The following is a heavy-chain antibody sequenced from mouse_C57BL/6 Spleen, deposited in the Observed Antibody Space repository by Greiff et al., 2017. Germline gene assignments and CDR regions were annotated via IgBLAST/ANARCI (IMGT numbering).Heavy chain of an antibody. CDR3: ARHGDSSGAYLDY. D-gene: IGHD3-2*02. J-gene: IGHJ2*01. CDR1: GFTFSSYG. V-gene: IGHV5-6*01. Sequence: EVQLVESGGDLVKPGGSLKLSCAASGFTFSSYGMSWVRQTPDKRLEWVATISSGGSYTYYPDSVKGRFTISRDNAKNTLYLQMSSLKSEDTAMYYCARHGDSSGAYLDYWGQGTTLTVSS. CDR2: ISSGGSYT.